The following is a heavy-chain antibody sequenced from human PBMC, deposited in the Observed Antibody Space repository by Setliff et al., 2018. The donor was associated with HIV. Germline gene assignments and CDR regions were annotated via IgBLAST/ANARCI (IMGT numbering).Heavy chain of an antibody. CDR1: GFNFMFFA. V-gene: IGHV3-23*01. CDR3: AKHECSGGCYYYMDV. CDR2: ISGSNSRT. Sequence: PWGSLRLSCTAPGFNFMFFAMSWVRQAPGKGLEWVSGISGSNSRTDYVDSVKGRFTISRDKSKNTRYLQLKRLRAEDPAVYYCAKHECSGGCYYYMDVWGKGIMVTVSS. J-gene: IGHJ6*03. D-gene: IGHD2-15*01.